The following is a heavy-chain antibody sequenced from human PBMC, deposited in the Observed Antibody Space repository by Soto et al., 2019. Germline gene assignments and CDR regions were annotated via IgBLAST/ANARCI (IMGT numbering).Heavy chain of an antibody. CDR3: ATYWSGNSCRKYSFYGMGV. CDR1: GGTFSTST. J-gene: IGHJ6*02. D-gene: IGHD2-15*01. V-gene: IGHV1-69*06. CDR2: IIPSFGTP. Sequence: KVSGKASGGTFSTSTVSWVRLAPGQGIEWLGGIIPSFGTPNYAQKFQGRVTITADKSTSTAYMERSSLRSEDTATYYCATYWSGNSCRKYSFYGMGVWGQGTTVTVSS.